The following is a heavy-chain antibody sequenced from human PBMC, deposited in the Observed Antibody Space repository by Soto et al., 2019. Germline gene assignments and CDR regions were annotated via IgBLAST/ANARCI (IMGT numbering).Heavy chain of an antibody. D-gene: IGHD6-13*01. J-gene: IGHJ6*02. CDR1: GGTFSRYA. Sequence: SLQVSCEASGGTFSRYAISWVRQAPGQGLEWMGGIIPIFGTANYAQKFQGRVTITADESTSTAYMELSSLRSEDTAVYYCARDELKGGRAAAGKDYGREVCG. V-gene: IGHV1-69*13. CDR3: ARDELKGGRAAAGKDYGREV. CDR2: IIPIFGTA.